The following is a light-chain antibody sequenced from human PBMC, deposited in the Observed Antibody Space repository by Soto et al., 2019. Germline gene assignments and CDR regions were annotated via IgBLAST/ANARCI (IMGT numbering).Light chain of an antibody. Sequence: QAVVTQEPSLTVSPGGTVTLTCASSTGAVTSDYYPNWLQQKPGQAPRSLIHSTYTRHFWTPARFSGSLLGGKAALTVSDVQHEDEADYYCLLCHGAAQVFGGGTKVTVL. CDR1: TGAVTSDYY. CDR2: STY. V-gene: IGLV7-43*01. CDR3: LLCHGAAQV. J-gene: IGLJ3*02.